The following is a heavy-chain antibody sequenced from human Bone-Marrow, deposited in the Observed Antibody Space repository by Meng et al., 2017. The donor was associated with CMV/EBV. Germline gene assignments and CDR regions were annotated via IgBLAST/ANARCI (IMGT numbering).Heavy chain of an antibody. CDR1: GFTFSTYW. D-gene: IGHD3-10*01. CDR3: ARGQKDGSGVS. V-gene: IGHV3-7*01. CDR2: INQDGSEK. J-gene: IGHJ4*02. Sequence: GESLKIAFAASGFTFSTYWISWVRQAPGKGLECVANINQDGSEKYYVDSVKGRFTISRDNAKNSLYLQMNSLRVEDTAVYYCARGQKDGSGVSWGQGTLVTFSS.